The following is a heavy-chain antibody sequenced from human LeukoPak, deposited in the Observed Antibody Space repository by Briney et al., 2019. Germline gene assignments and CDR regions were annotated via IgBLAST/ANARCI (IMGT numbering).Heavy chain of an antibody. CDR1: GFTFSSYW. D-gene: IGHD3-22*01. V-gene: IGHV3-23*01. CDR2: ISGSGGST. Sequence: GGSLRLSCAASGFTFSSYWMHWVRQAPGKGLEWVSAISGSGGSTYYADSVKGRFTISRDNSKNTLYLQMNSLRAEDTAVYYCAKRRSYYDSSGYYGTADYWGQGTLVTVSS. J-gene: IGHJ4*02. CDR3: AKRRSYYDSSGYYGTADY.